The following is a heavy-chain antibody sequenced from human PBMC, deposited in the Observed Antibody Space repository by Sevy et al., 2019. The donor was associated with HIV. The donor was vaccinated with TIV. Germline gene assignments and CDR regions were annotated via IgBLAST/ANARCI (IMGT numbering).Heavy chain of an antibody. CDR3: AKDRMFRTFDP. CDR1: GFTFSSYG. J-gene: IGHJ5*02. Sequence: GGSLRLSCAASGFTFSSYGMHWVRQAPGKGLEWVAVISYDGSNKYYADSVKGRFTISRDNSKNTLYLQMNSLRAEDTAVYYCAKDRMFRTFDPWGQGTLVTVSS. CDR2: ISYDGSNK. V-gene: IGHV3-30*18. D-gene: IGHD2-15*01.